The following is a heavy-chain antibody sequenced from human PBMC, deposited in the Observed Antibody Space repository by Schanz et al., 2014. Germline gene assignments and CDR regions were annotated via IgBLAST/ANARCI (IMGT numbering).Heavy chain of an antibody. CDR1: GFTFSDYY. CDR3: AKSQGSSFDS. CDR2: VSSSSSYT. D-gene: IGHD6-13*01. Sequence: PGGSLRLSCAASGFTFSDYYMSWIRQAPGKGLEWVSYVSSSSSYTHYADSVRGRFTISRDNAENTLFLQMNSLRAEDTAVYYCAKSQGSSFDSWGQGTLVTVSS. V-gene: IGHV3-11*03. J-gene: IGHJ4*02.